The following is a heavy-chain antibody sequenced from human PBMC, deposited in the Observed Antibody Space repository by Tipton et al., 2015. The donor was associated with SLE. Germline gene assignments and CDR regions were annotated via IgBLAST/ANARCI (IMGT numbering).Heavy chain of an antibody. J-gene: IGHJ5*02. CDR1: GFTFDNYE. Sequence: SLRLSCTASGFTFDNYEMNWVRQAPGKGLEWVARIWYDGSDEHYADSVKGRFTISRDNSRNTLSLQINSLRVEDTAVYFCARDYSSSRGNWLDPWGQGTLVTVSS. D-gene: IGHD6-13*01. CDR2: IWYDGSDE. V-gene: IGHV3-33*08. CDR3: ARDYSSSRGNWLDP.